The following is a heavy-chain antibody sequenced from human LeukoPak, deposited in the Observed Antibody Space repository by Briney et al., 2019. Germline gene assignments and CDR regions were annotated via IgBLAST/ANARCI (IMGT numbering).Heavy chain of an antibody. CDR3: ARQLTRLAYFDY. V-gene: IGHV4-39*01. CDR1: GGSISISSYF. Sequence: SETLSLTCTVSGGSISISSYFWGWIRQPPGKGLEWIGSIYYSGSTYYNPSLKSRVTISVDTSKNQFSLKLSSVTAADTAVYYCARQLTRLAYFDYWGQGTLVTVSS. J-gene: IGHJ4*02. D-gene: IGHD6-19*01. CDR2: IYYSGST.